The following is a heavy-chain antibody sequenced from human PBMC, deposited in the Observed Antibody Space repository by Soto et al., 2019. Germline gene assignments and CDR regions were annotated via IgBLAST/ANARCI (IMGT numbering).Heavy chain of an antibody. D-gene: IGHD6-19*01. V-gene: IGHV4-31*03. CDR2: IYNSGST. Sequence: SETLSLTCTVPGGSISSGDYYWSWIRQHPGKGLEWIGHIYNSGSTYYNPSLKSRVTISVDTSKNQFSLKLNSVTAADTAVYYCARAWQYSSGFFDYWGQGTLVTVSS. CDR1: GGSISSGDYY. CDR3: ARAWQYSSGFFDY. J-gene: IGHJ4*02.